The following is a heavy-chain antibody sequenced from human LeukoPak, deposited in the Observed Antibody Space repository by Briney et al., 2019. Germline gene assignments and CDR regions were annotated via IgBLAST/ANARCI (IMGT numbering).Heavy chain of an antibody. V-gene: IGHV3-23*01. Sequence: GGSLRLSCAASGFTFSSYAMSWVRQAPGKGLEWVSAISGAGGSTYYAGSVKGRFTISRDNSKNTLSLQMNSLRAEDTAVYYCAKDQWELESHDAFDIWGQGTMVTVSS. D-gene: IGHD1-26*01. CDR1: GFTFSSYA. CDR2: ISGAGGST. CDR3: AKDQWELESHDAFDI. J-gene: IGHJ3*02.